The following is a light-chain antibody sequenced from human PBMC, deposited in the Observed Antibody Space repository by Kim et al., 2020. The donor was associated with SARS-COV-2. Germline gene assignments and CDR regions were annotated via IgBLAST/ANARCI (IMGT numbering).Light chain of an antibody. Sequence: IQMTQSPSTLSASVGDRVSITCRASQSISTWLAWYQQKPGKAPNLLIYHASSLQSGVPSRFSGTGSGTEFTLTISSLQPDDLAIYYCQQNNFYSWTFGQGTKVDIK. CDR3: QQNNFYSWT. CDR1: QSISTW. J-gene: IGKJ1*01. CDR2: HAS. V-gene: IGKV1-5*01.